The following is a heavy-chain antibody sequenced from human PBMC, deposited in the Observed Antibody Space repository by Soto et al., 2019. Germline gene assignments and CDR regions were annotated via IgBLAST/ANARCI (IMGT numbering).Heavy chain of an antibody. Sequence: PGESLKISCKGSGYSFTSYWISWVRQMPGKGLEWMGRIDPSDSYTNYSPSFQGHVTISADKSISTAYLQWSSLKASDTAMYYCARTIAAAGTYYYYYGMDVWGQGTTVTVSS. CDR3: ARTIAAAGTYYYYYGMDV. CDR1: GYSFTSYW. J-gene: IGHJ6*02. CDR2: IDPSDSYT. D-gene: IGHD6-13*01. V-gene: IGHV5-10-1*01.